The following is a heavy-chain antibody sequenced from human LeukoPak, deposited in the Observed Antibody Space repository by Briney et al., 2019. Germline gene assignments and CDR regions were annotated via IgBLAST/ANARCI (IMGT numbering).Heavy chain of an antibody. Sequence: KASQTLFLTCTVSGGSISSGDYYWSWIRQPPGKGLEWIGYIYYSGSTYYNPSLKSRFTISVDTSKNQFSLKLSSVTAADTAVYYCARHKRWLQPPGDWGQGTLVTVSS. CDR2: IYYSGST. V-gene: IGHV4-30-4*01. D-gene: IGHD5-24*01. CDR1: GGSISSGDYY. J-gene: IGHJ4*02. CDR3: ARHKRWLQPPGD.